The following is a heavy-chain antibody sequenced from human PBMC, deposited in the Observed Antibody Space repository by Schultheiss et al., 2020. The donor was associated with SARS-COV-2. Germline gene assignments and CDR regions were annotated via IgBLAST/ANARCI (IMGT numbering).Heavy chain of an antibody. V-gene: IGHV1-46*01. CDR1: GYTFTSYY. Sequence: ASVKVSCKASGYTFTSYYMHWVRQAPGQGLEWMGIINPSGGSTSYAQKFQGRVTMTRDTSTSTVYMELSSLRSEDTAVYYCARVSHCSSTSCYAGYYYYYYMDVWGKGTTVTVSS. J-gene: IGHJ6*03. CDR2: INPSGGST. CDR3: ARVSHCSSTSCYAGYYYYYYMDV. D-gene: IGHD2-2*01.